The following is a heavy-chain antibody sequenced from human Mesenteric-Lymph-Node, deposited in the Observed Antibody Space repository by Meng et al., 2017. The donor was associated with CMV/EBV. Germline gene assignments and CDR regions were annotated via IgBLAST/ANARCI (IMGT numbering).Heavy chain of an antibody. CDR2: INPNSGGT. J-gene: IGHJ5*02. V-gene: IGHV1-2*06. D-gene: IGHD3-9*01. CDR3: ARIRYDILTGSSWFDP. Sequence: SGSTFTGYYMPWVRQAPGQGLEWMGRINPNSGGTNYAQKFQGRVTMTRDTSISTAYMELSRLRSDDTAVYYCARIRYDILTGSSWFDPWGQGTLVTVSS. CDR1: GSTFTGYY.